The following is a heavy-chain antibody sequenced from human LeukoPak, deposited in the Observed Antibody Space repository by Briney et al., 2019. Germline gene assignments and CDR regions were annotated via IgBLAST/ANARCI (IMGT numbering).Heavy chain of an antibody. D-gene: IGHD3-3*01. J-gene: IGHJ6*02. CDR3: SRGTIFGVVVMYYSGMDV. Sequence: GRSLRLSCAASGFTLGDYALSWVRQAPGKGLEWVGLIRSNGYGGTTEYAASVKGRFTTSRDDSKSIAYLQMNSLKTEDTAVYYCSRGTIFGVVVMYYSGMDVWGQGTTVTVSS. CDR2: IRSNGYGGTT. V-gene: IGHV3-49*04. CDR1: GFTLGDYA.